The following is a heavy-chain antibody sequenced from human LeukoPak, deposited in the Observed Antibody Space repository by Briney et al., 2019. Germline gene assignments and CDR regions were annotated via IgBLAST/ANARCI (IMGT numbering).Heavy chain of an antibody. D-gene: IGHD1-7*01. J-gene: IGHJ4*02. V-gene: IGHV3-74*01. CDR2: ISGDGSST. CDR3: ARGGWGTAIDY. Sequence: GGSLRLSCVASGFTFSSYWMHWVRQAPGKGLVWVSYISGDGSSTTYADSVKGRFTISRDNAKNTLDLQMNSLRAEDTGVYYCARGGWGTAIDYWAQGTLVTVSS. CDR1: GFTFSSYW.